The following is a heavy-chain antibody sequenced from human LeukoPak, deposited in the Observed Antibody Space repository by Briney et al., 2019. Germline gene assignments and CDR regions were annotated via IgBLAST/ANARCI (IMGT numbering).Heavy chain of an antibody. CDR2: INHSGST. V-gene: IGHV4-34*01. CDR1: GGSFSGYY. J-gene: IGHJ6*02. CDR3: AGSSGPLDI. Sequence: SETLSLTCAVYGGSFSGYYWSWIRQPPGKGLEWIGEINHSGSTNYNPSLKSRVTISVDTSKNQFSLKLSSVTAADTAVYYCAGSSGPLDIWGQGTTVTVSS. D-gene: IGHD3-22*01.